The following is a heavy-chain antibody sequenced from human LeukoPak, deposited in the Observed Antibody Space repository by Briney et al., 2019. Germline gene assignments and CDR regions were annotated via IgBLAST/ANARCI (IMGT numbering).Heavy chain of an antibody. D-gene: IGHD5-24*01. V-gene: IGHV3-48*03. Sequence: PGGSLRLSCVVSGFIFSSYEMNWVRQAPGKGLEWVSYFSGSGSSIYYADSVKGRFTIFRDNDKNSLYLQMNSLRVEDTAVYYCARRDDYILFDYWGQGTLVTV. CDR1: GFIFSSYE. CDR2: FSGSGSSI. J-gene: IGHJ4*02. CDR3: ARRDDYILFDY.